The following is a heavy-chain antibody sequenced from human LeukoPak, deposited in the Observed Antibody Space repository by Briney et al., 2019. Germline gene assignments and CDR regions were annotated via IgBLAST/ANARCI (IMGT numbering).Heavy chain of an antibody. V-gene: IGHV1-69*05. CDR3: ARVEEAVEVGWFDP. Sequence: SVKVSCKASGGTFSSYAISWVRQAPGQGLEWMGGIIPIFDTANYAQKFQGRVTITTDESTSTAYMELSSLRSEDTAVYYCARVEEAVEVGWFDPWGQGTLVTVSS. CDR1: GGTFSSYA. CDR2: IIPIFDTA. J-gene: IGHJ5*02. D-gene: IGHD6-19*01.